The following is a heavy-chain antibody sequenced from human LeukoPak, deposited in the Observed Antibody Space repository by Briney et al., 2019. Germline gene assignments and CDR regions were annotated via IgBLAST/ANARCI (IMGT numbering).Heavy chain of an antibody. J-gene: IGHJ4*02. CDR2: ISSSSSYI. D-gene: IGHD5-18*01. CDR1: GFTFSSYS. CDR3: AREGIQLWLRDY. Sequence: PGGSLRLSSAASGFTFSSYSMNWVRQAPGKGLEWVSSISSSSSYIYYADSVRGRFTISRDNAKNSLYLQMNSPRAEDTAVYYCAREGIQLWLRDYWGQGTLVTVSS. V-gene: IGHV3-21*01.